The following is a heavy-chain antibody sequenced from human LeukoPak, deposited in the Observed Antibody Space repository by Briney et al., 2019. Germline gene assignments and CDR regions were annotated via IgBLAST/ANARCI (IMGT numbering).Heavy chain of an antibody. Sequence: PSGTLSLTCTVSGGSISSGGYYWSWIRQHPGKGLEWIGYIYYSGSTYYNPSLKSRVTISVDTSKNQFSLKLSSVTAADTAVYYCARGVGYYYIDYWGQGTLVTVSS. CDR3: ARGVGYYYIDY. CDR2: IYYSGST. D-gene: IGHD3-22*01. V-gene: IGHV4-31*03. CDR1: GGSISSGGYY. J-gene: IGHJ4*02.